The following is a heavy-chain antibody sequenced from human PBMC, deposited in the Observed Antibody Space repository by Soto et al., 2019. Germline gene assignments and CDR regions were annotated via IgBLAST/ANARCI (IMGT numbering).Heavy chain of an antibody. CDR3: ARGEGAYYVDN. CDR2: ISAYNGNT. Sequence: XSVKVSCTASGYTFITNGITWVRQAPGQGREWMGWISAYNGNTNYAQKFQDRVTMTTDTSTSTAYMELRSLRSDDTAVYYCARGEGAYYVDNWGQGTLVTV. CDR1: GYTFITNG. V-gene: IGHV1-18*01. J-gene: IGHJ4*02.